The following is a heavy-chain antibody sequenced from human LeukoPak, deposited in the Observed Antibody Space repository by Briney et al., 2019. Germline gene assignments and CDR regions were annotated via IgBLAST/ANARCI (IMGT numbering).Heavy chain of an antibody. Sequence: SETLSLTCTVSGGSISSYYWSWIRQPPGKGLEWIGYIYYSGSTNYNPSPKSRVTISVDTSKNQFSLKLSSVTAADTAVYYCARHSSSWYDNYYYYYGMDVWGQGTTVTVSS. J-gene: IGHJ6*02. D-gene: IGHD6-13*01. CDR1: GGSISSYY. CDR3: ARHSSSWYDNYYYYYGMDV. CDR2: IYYSGST. V-gene: IGHV4-59*01.